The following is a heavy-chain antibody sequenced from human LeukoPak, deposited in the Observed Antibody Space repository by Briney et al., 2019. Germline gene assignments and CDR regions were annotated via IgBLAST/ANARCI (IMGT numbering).Heavy chain of an antibody. D-gene: IGHD5-12*01. V-gene: IGHV4-34*01. CDR1: GGSFSGYY. CDR2: INHSGST. J-gene: IGHJ4*02. Sequence: SETLSLTCAVYGGSFSGYYWSWIRQPPGKGLEWIGEINHSGSTNYNPSLKSRVTISVDTSKNQFSLKLSSVTAADTAVYYCARGAGYSGYDYSLLPFDYWGQGTLVTVSS. CDR3: ARGAGYSGYDYSLLPFDY.